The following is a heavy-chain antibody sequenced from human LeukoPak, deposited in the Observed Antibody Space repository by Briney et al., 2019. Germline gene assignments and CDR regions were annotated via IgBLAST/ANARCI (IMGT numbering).Heavy chain of an antibody. J-gene: IGHJ4*02. D-gene: IGHD1-1*01. CDR2: IYYSGST. CDR3: TREPDTETTGI. CDR1: GDSMNNYY. V-gene: IGHV4-59*01. Sequence: PSETLSLTCTVSGDSMNNYYYSWIRQPPGKGLEWIGYIYYSGSTNYNPSLRTRVTFSVDTSKNQLFLKLTFVTAADTAVYYCTREPDTETTGIWGQGTLVTVSS.